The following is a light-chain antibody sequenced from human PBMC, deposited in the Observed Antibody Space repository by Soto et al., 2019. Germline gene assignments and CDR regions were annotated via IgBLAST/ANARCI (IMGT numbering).Light chain of an antibody. V-gene: IGLV2-8*01. Sequence: QSVLTQPPSASGSPGQSVTISCTGTSSDVGSYNYVSWYQQHPGKAPKLMIYEVSKRPSGVPDRFSGSKSGNTASLTVSGLQAEDEADYYCSSYAGSNNFGVVFGGGTQLTVL. J-gene: IGLJ2*01. CDR3: SSYAGSNNFGVV. CDR2: EVS. CDR1: SSDVGSYNY.